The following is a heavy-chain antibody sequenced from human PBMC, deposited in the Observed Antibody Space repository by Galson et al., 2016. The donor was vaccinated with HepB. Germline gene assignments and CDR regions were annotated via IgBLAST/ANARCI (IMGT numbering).Heavy chain of an antibody. CDR2: ISGSRGNT. CDR1: GFTFSMYG. Sequence: SLRLSCAASGFTFSMYGMRWVRQAPGKGLEWVSRISGSRGNTYYADFVKGRFTISRDNSKNTVYLQMSSLRVDDTTVYYCAKVGWREYDGYWGQGTLVTVAS. CDR3: AKVGWREYDGY. V-gene: IGHV3-23*01. J-gene: IGHJ4*02. D-gene: IGHD3-10*01.